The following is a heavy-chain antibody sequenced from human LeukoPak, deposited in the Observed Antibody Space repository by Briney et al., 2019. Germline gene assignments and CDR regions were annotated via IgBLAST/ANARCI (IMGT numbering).Heavy chain of an antibody. CDR1: GYIFANYW. D-gene: IGHD5-24*01. V-gene: IGHV5-51*01. Sequence: GESLKISCKGSGYIFANYWIAWVRQMPGKGLEWMGIIYPDDSDTRYSPSFQGQVTISADKSTSTAYLQGSSLKASDTAMYYCARQDGRALYYFDYWGQGTLATVSS. J-gene: IGHJ4*02. CDR2: IYPDDSDT. CDR3: ARQDGRALYYFDY.